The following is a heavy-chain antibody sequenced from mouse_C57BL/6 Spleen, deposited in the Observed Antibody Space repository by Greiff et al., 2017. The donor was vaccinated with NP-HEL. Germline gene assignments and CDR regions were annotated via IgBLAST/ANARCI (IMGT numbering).Heavy chain of an antibody. V-gene: IGHV1-55*01. CDR3: ARAGLLRGYFDY. J-gene: IGHJ2*01. CDR2: IYPGSGST. D-gene: IGHD2-3*01. Sequence: VQLQQPGAELVKPGASVKMSCKASGYTFTSYWITWVKQRPGQGLEWIGDIYPGSGSTNYNEKFKSKATLTVDTSSSTAYMQLSSLTSEDSAVYYCARAGLLRGYFDYWGQGTTLTVSS. CDR1: GYTFTSYW.